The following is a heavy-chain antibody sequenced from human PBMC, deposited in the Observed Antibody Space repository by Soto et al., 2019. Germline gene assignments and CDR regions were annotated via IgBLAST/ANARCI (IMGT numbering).Heavy chain of an antibody. CDR2: ISYDGSNK. CDR3: ARDPPPYYYDSSGYSYYFDY. D-gene: IGHD3-22*01. V-gene: IGHV3-30-3*01. Sequence: QVQLVESGGGVVQPGRSLRLSCAASGFTFRSYAMHWVRQAPGKGLEWVADISYDGSNKYYADSVKGRFTISRDNSKNALYLRMTSLSAEDTAVYYCARDPPPYYYDSSGYSYYFDYWGQGTLVTVSS. CDR1: GFTFRSYA. J-gene: IGHJ4*02.